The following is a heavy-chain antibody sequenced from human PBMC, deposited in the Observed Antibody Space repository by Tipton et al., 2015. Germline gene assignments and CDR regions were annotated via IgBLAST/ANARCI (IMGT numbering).Heavy chain of an antibody. J-gene: IGHJ4*02. CDR3: ARARGRHGGLFDS. Sequence: LRLSCSVSSDSISKYYWSWIRQPPGKELEWIGYIQYSGSTNYDPSLKSRVTISVDTSKTQFSLKMSSVTASDTAVYYCARARGRHGGLFDSWGQGILVTVSS. V-gene: IGHV4-59*01. D-gene: IGHD4-23*01. CDR2: IQYSGST. CDR1: SDSISKYY.